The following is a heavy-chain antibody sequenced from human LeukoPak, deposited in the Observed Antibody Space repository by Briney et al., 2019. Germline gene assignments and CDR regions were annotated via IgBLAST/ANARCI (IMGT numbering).Heavy chain of an antibody. Sequence: GGSLRLSCAASGFTFSSYAMHWVRQAPGKGLKWVAVISYDGMSKYYADSVKGRFTISRDNSKNTLYLQMNSLRAEDTAVYYCAKDSPPTVTTLYLDYWGQGTLVTVSS. V-gene: IGHV3-30*04. J-gene: IGHJ4*02. CDR2: ISYDGMSK. CDR1: GFTFSSYA. D-gene: IGHD4-17*01. CDR3: AKDSPPTVTTLYLDY.